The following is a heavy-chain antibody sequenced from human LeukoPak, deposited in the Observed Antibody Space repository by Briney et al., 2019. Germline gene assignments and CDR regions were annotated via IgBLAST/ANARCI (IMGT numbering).Heavy chain of an antibody. D-gene: IGHD3-10*01. CDR1: GGSISSSSYY. V-gene: IGHV4-39*01. J-gene: IGHJ5*02. Sequence: PSETLSLTCTVSGGSISSSSYYWGWIRQPPGKGLEWIGSIYYSGSTYYNPSLKSRVTISVDTSKNQFSLKLSSVTAADTAVYYCARAPFGGTRYSPRFDWFDPWGQGTLVTVSS. CDR3: ARAPFGGTRYSPRFDWFDP. CDR2: IYYSGST.